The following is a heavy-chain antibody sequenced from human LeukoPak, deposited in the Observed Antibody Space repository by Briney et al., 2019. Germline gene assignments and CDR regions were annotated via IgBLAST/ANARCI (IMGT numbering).Heavy chain of an antibody. V-gene: IGHV3-23*01. CDR3: AKEAHYPHMGTYLVTIDS. J-gene: IGHJ4*02. CDR2: IGGSDGKT. Sequence: GGSLRLSCAASGFTFRSYAMSWVRQAPGNGLEWVSAIGGSDGKTYYADSVKGRFTISRDNSKNTLYLQMNSLRAEDRALYYCAKEAHYPHMGTYLVTIDSWGQGTLVTVSS. D-gene: IGHD3-9*01. CDR1: GFTFRSYA.